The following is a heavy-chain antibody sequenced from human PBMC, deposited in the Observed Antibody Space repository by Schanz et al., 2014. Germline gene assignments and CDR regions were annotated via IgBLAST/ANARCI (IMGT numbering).Heavy chain of an antibody. J-gene: IGHJ4*02. CDR2: IIPIHGIV. V-gene: IGHV1-69*02. Sequence: QVQLVQSGAEVKKPGSSMKVSCKASGGTFSTYPINWLRQAPGQGLEWMGRIIPIHGIVNYAQNFQGRVTMTRNTSMSTAYIELHSLTSEDTAVYYCARGRTFDYWGQGTLVTVSS. CDR3: ARGRTFDY. CDR1: GGTFSTYP.